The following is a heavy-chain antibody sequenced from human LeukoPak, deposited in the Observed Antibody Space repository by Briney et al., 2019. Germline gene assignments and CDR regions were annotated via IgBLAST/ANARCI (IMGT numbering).Heavy chain of an antibody. CDR2: IRNDASNR. CDR3: VQDSGVTKYSGYVGWVY. V-gene: IGHV3-30*02. CDR1: GFTFNNYG. J-gene: IGHJ4*02. Sequence: GGSLRLSCAASGFTFNNYGMHWVRQAPGKGLEWVAFIRNDASNRYYADFVKGRFTISRDNSRDTLFLQMTSLRGEDTAVYYCVQDSGVTKYSGYVGWVYWGQGTLVTVSS. D-gene: IGHD5-12*01.